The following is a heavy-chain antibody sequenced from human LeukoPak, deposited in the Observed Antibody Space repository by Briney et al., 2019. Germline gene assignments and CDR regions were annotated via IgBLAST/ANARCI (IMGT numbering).Heavy chain of an antibody. CDR1: GFTVSGSA. V-gene: IGHV3-73*01. Sequence: GGSLRLSCAASGFTVSGSAMHWVRQASGKGLEWVGRIRSKANSYATAYAASVKGRFTISRDDSKNTAYLQMNSLKTEDTAVYYCTRRGSYYGMDVWGQGTTVTVSS. CDR3: TRRGSYYGMDV. J-gene: IGHJ6*02. CDR2: IRSKANSYAT. D-gene: IGHD1-14*01.